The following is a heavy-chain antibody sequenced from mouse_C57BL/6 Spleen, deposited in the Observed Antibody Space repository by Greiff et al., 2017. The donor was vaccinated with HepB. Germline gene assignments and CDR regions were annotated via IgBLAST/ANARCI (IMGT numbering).Heavy chain of an antibody. J-gene: IGHJ3*01. CDR3: ARGPYGSSAWFAY. D-gene: IGHD1-1*01. CDR1: GYSFTDYN. CDR2: INPNYGTT. Sequence: EVHLVESGPELVKPGASVKISCKASGYSFTDYNMNWVKQSNGKSLEWIGVINPNYGTTSYNQKFKGKATLTVDQSSSTAYMQLNSLTSEDSAVYYCARGPYGSSAWFAYWGQGTLVTVSA. V-gene: IGHV1-39*01.